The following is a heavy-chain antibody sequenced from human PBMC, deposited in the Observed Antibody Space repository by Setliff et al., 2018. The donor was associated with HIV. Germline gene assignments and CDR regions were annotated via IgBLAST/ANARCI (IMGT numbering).Heavy chain of an antibody. Sequence: PGGSLRLSCLVSGFTVSTYSLNWVRQAPGKGLEWVSSISSSSYYIYYADSVKGRFTISRDNAKNSLFLQMNSLRAEDTAVYYCASIELAAMVPVDYWGQGTLVTVSS. CDR2: ISSSSYYI. D-gene: IGHD5-18*01. CDR1: GFTVSTYS. J-gene: IGHJ4*02. V-gene: IGHV3-21*01. CDR3: ASIELAAMVPVDY.